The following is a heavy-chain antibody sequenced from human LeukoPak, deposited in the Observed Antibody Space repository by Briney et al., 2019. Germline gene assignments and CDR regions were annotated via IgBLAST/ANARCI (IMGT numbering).Heavy chain of an antibody. CDR3: ATYDYTDSSGLDY. CDR2: FDPEDGET. J-gene: IGHJ4*02. Sequence: GASVKVSCKVSGYTLTELPMHWVRQAPGKGREWMGGFDPEDGETIYAQKFQGRVTMTEDTSTDTAYMELSSLRSEDTAVYYCATYDYTDSSGLDYWGQGTLVTVSS. CDR1: GYTLTELP. D-gene: IGHD3-22*01. V-gene: IGHV1-24*01.